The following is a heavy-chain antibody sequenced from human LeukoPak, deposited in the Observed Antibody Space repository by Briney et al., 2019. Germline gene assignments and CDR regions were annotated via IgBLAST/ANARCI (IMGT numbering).Heavy chain of an antibody. D-gene: IGHD6-19*01. CDR3: ARDWGSGWYFDY. Sequence: PGGSLRLSCAASGFTFSSYWMHWVRQAPGKGPVWVSVISSRGGSTYYADSVKGRFTISRDNSKNTLYLQMNSLRVEDTAVYYCARDWGSGWYFDYWGQGTLVTVSS. J-gene: IGHJ4*02. V-gene: IGHV3-23*01. CDR1: GFTFSSYW. CDR2: ISSRGGST.